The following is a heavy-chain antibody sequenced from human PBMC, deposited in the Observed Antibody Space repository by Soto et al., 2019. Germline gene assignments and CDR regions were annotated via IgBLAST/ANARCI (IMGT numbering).Heavy chain of an antibody. Sequence: GGSLRLSCAASGFTFSSYAMSWVRQAPGKGLEWVSAISGSGGSTYYADSVKGRFTISRDNSKNTLYLQMNSLRAEDTAVYYCAKRDSGYDSGTVIDYWGQGTLVTVSS. J-gene: IGHJ4*02. CDR3: AKRDSGYDSGTVIDY. CDR1: GFTFSSYA. D-gene: IGHD5-12*01. CDR2: ISGSGGST. V-gene: IGHV3-23*01.